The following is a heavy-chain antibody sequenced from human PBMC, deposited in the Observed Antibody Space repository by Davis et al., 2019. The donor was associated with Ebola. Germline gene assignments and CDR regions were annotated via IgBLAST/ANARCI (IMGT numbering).Heavy chain of an antibody. V-gene: IGHV3-33*08. Sequence: PGGSLRLSCAASGFTFSGYDMNWVRQAPGKGLVWVAGIWSHGNDYVYGDSVRGRFTISRDNSKNTLYLQMNSLRIQDTAVYYCARDPDTSGYYSWFDPWGQGTLVTVSS. CDR2: IWSHGNDY. J-gene: IGHJ5*02. CDR1: GFTFSGYD. D-gene: IGHD2/OR15-2a*01. CDR3: ARDPDTSGYYSWFDP.